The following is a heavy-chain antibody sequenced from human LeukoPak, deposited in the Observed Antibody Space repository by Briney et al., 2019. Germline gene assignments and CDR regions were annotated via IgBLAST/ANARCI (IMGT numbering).Heavy chain of an antibody. CDR1: GVTFSSCW. CDR2: IKQYGSEK. CDR3: ARRGYCSSTSCYSFDY. V-gene: IGHV3-7*01. Sequence: WGSLTLSCAVSGVTFSSCWMSWVRQAQGKGLGWVGNIKQYGSEKYYVDSVKARFTISRDNAKNSLDLQMNGLRAEDTAVYYCARRGYCSSTSCYSFDYWGQGTLVTVSS. D-gene: IGHD2-2*01. J-gene: IGHJ4*02.